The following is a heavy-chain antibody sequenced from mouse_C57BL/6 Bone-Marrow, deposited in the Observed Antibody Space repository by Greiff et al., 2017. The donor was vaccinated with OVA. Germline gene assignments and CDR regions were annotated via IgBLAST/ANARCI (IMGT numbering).Heavy chain of an antibody. CDR2: IDPETGGT. J-gene: IGHJ2*01. CDR3: TRVDSSGYEDY. V-gene: IGHV1-15*01. Sequence: VQLQQSGAELVRPGASVTLSCKASGYTFTDYEMHWVKQTPVHGLEWIGAIDPETGGTAYNQKFKGKAILTADKSSSTAYMELRSLTSEDSAVYYCTRVDSSGYEDYWGQGTTLTVSS. CDR1: GYTFTDYE. D-gene: IGHD3-2*02.